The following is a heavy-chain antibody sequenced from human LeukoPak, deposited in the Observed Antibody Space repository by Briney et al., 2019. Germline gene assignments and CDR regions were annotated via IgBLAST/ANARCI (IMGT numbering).Heavy chain of an antibody. CDR2: IYYSGST. CDR1: GGPISSYY. V-gene: IGHV4-59*01. J-gene: IGHJ5*02. D-gene: IGHD2-2*01. CDR3: ARRSYQPPPKNWFDP. Sequence: SETLSLTCTVSGGPISSYYWSWIRQPPGKGLEWIGYIYYSGSTNYNPSLKSRVTISVDTSKNQFSLKLSSVTAADTAVYYCARRSYQPPPKNWFDPWGQGTLVTVSS.